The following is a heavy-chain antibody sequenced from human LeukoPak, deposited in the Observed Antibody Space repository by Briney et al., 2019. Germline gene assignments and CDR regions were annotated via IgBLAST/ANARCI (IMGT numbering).Heavy chain of an antibody. J-gene: IGHJ4*02. V-gene: IGHV4-4*07. D-gene: IGHD6-13*01. CDR1: GGSIGSYY. CDR3: ASLTTPYSSSWSYYFDY. CDR2: IYTSGST. Sequence: SETLSLTCTVSGGSIGSYYWSWIRQPAGKGLEWIGRIYTSGSTNYNPSLKSRVTMSVDTSKNQFSLKLSSVTAADTAVYYCASLTTPYSSSWSYYFDYWGQGTLVTVSS.